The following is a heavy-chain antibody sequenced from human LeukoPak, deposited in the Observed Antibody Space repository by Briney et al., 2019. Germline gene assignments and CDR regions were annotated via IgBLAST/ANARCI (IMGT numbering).Heavy chain of an antibody. D-gene: IGHD3-3*01. J-gene: IGHJ4*02. V-gene: IGHV4-39*01. CDR1: GGSISSSSYY. Sequence: SETLSLTCTVSGGSISSSSYYWGWIRQPPGKGLEWIGSIYYSGSTYYNPSLKSRATISVDTSKYQFSLKLSSVTAADTAVYYCARRSVWSGYFDYWGQGTLVTVSS. CDR2: IYYSGST. CDR3: ARRSVWSGYFDY.